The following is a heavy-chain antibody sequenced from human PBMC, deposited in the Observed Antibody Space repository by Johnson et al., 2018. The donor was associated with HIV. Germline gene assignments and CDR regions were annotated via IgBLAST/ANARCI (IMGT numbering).Heavy chain of an antibody. Sequence: VQLVESGGGLVQPGGSLRLSCAASGFTFSSNYMSWVRQAPGKGLEWVSLIYTGGSTYYADSVKGRFTISRDNSKNTLYLQMNSLRAEDTAVYYCAKVHMYYDILTGYGAFDIWGQGTMVTVSS. D-gene: IGHD3-9*01. V-gene: IGHV3-66*02. CDR2: IYTGGST. CDR1: GFTFSSNY. CDR3: AKVHMYYDILTGYGAFDI. J-gene: IGHJ3*02.